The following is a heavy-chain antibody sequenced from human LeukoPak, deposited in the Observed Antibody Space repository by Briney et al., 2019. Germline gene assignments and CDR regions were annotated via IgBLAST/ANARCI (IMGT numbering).Heavy chain of an antibody. CDR1: DFTLSSHR. Sequence: GRSLRLSWVVSDFTLSSHRMHWVREAPCKGLEWVAVISSDGGKKSYADSVKGRFTISRDNSKNTLYLQMDSLRVEDTAIYYCARDRAWDYLDSWDQGPLVTVSS. CDR3: ARDRAWDYLDS. V-gene: IGHV3-30*03. D-gene: IGHD1-26*01. J-gene: IGHJ4*02. CDR2: ISSDGGKK.